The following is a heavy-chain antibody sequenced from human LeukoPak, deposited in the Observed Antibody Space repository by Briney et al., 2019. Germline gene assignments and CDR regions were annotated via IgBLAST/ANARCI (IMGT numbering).Heavy chain of an antibody. Sequence: PSETLSLTCTVSGGSISSYYWSWIRQPPGKGLEWIGYIDSSGSTSYNPSLQSRVTISVDTSENQFSLKLSSVTAADTAVYYCARAEAAAYADSWGQGTLVTVSS. CDR3: ARAEAAAYADS. CDR1: GGSISSYY. D-gene: IGHD6-13*01. CDR2: IDSSGST. V-gene: IGHV4-59*08. J-gene: IGHJ4*02.